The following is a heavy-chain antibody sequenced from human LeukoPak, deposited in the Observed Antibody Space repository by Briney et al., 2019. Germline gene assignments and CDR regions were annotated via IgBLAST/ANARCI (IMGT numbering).Heavy chain of an antibody. Sequence: ASETLSLTCTVSGGSISSSSYYWGWIRQPPGKGLEWIGSIYYSGSTYYNPSLKSRVTISVGTSKNQFSLKLSSVTAADTAVYYCAGGGKEGIAAAGQRGFDPWGQGTLVTVSS. J-gene: IGHJ5*02. CDR3: AGGGKEGIAAAGQRGFDP. D-gene: IGHD6-13*01. CDR1: GGSISSSSYY. CDR2: IYYSGST. V-gene: IGHV4-39*07.